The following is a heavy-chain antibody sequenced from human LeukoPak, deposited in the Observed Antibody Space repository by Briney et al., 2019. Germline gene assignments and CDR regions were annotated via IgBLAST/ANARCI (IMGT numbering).Heavy chain of an antibody. CDR3: ARSPCSGGSCYSGTVYWYFDL. CDR1: GGTFSSYA. Sequence: SVKVSCKASGGTFSSYAISWVRQAPGQGLEWMGGIIPIFGTANYAQKFQGRVTITTDESTSTAYMELSSLRSEDTAVYYCARSPCSGGSCYSGTVYWYFDLWGRGTLVTVSS. D-gene: IGHD2-15*01. J-gene: IGHJ2*01. CDR2: IIPIFGTA. V-gene: IGHV1-69*05.